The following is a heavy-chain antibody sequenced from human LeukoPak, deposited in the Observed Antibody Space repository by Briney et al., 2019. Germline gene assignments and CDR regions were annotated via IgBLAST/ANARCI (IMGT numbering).Heavy chain of an antibody. Sequence: GESLKISCKGSGYSFTSYWIGWVRQMPGKGLQWMGIVHHADSDTRYSPSFEGQVTISADKSISTAYLQWSSLEASDSAMYYCARLLDNYDYWDQGTLVTVSS. J-gene: IGHJ4*02. D-gene: IGHD3-16*01. CDR3: ARLLDNYDY. CDR2: VHHADSDT. CDR1: GYSFTSYW. V-gene: IGHV5-51*01.